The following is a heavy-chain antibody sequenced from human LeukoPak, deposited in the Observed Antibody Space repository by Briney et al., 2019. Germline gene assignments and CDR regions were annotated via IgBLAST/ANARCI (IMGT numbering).Heavy chain of an antibody. V-gene: IGHV1-2*06. CDR3: ARGYCSGGGCYSVENWFDP. D-gene: IGHD2-15*01. CDR2: INPNSGGT. Sequence: ASVKVSSKASGYTFTGYYIFWVRQAPGQGLKWMGRINPNSGGTQYAQEFQGRVTMTRDTSISTAYMELSRLRSDDTAVYYCARGYCSGGGCYSVENWFDPWGQGTLVTVSS. J-gene: IGHJ5*02. CDR1: GYTFTGYY.